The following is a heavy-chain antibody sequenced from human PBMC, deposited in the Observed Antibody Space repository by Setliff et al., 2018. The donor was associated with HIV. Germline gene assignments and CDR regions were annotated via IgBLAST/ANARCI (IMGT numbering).Heavy chain of an antibody. V-gene: IGHV3-21*04. Sequence: NPGGSLRLSCAASGFTFSSYTMNWVRQAPGKGLEWVSSISSSSYYIYYADSVKGRFTISRDNAKNSLFLQMNSLRAEDTAVYYCARASYYYDSSGWVDYWGQGTLVTVSS. J-gene: IGHJ4*02. CDR3: ARASYYYDSSGWVDY. D-gene: IGHD3-22*01. CDR2: ISSSSYYI. CDR1: GFTFSSYT.